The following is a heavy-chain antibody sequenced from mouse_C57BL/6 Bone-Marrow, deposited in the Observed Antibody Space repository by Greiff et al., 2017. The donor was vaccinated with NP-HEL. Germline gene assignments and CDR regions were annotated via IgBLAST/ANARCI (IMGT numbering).Heavy chain of an antibody. CDR3: ARKAYYGRSYEFAY. V-gene: IGHV1-50*01. D-gene: IGHD1-1*01. CDR1: GYTFTTYW. CDR2: IDPSDSYT. J-gene: IGHJ3*01. Sequence: VQLQRPGAELVKPGASVKLSCKASGYTFTTYWMQWVKQRPGQGLEWIGEIDPSDSYTNYNQKFKGKATLTVDTSSSTANMQLSSLTSEDSAVYYCARKAYYGRSYEFAYWGQGTLVTVSA.